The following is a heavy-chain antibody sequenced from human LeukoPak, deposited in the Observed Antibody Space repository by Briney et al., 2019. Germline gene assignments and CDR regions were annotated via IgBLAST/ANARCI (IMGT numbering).Heavy chain of an antibody. V-gene: IGHV3-74*01. CDR2: INSDGRST. D-gene: IGHD6-13*01. CDR3: ARNTIAAAGDIDY. CDR1: GFTFKNYW. Sequence: TGGSLRLPCAASGFTFKNYWMHWVRQAPGKGLVWVSRINSDGRSTTYADSVKGRFTISRDNAKNTLYLQMNSLRAEDTALYYCARNTIAAAGDIDYWGQGTLVTVSS. J-gene: IGHJ4*02.